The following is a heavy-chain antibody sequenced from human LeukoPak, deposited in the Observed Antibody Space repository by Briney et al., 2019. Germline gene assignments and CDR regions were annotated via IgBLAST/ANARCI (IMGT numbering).Heavy chain of an antibody. Sequence: GGSLRLSCVASGLNFDDSAMHWVRQAPGKGLEWVSLISADGGSTFSADSVKGRFSISRDNSKDSLYLQMNSLRSEDTAMYYCAKQSGKFDYWGKGNLVGVSS. V-gene: IGHV3-43*02. J-gene: IGHJ4*02. CDR2: ISADGGST. CDR1: GLNFDDSA. CDR3: AKQSGKFDY.